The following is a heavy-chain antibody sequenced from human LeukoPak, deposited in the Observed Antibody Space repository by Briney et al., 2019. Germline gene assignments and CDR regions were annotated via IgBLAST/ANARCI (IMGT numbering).Heavy chain of an antibody. CDR1: GFTFSSYG. CDR2: IKQDGSEK. V-gene: IGHV3-7*01. CDR3: ARNYDILTGPPYGMDV. J-gene: IGHJ6*02. D-gene: IGHD3-9*01. Sequence: GGSLRLSCAASGFTFSSYGMHWVRQAPGKGLEWVANIKQDGSEKYYVDSVKGRFTISRDNAKNSLYLQMNSLRAEDTAVYYCARNYDILTGPPYGMDVWGQGTTVTVSS.